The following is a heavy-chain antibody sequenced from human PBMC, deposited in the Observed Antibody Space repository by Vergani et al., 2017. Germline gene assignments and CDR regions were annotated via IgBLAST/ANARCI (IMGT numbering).Heavy chain of an antibody. CDR1: GFTFSSYD. D-gene: IGHD3-10*01. Sequence: EVQLVESGGGLVQPGGSLRLSCAASGFTFSSYDMHWVRQATGKGLEWVSAIGTAGDTYYPGSVKGRLTISRENAKNSLYLQMNSLRAGDTAVYYCARVGITMVRGVSYDYWGQGTLVTVSS. CDR3: ARVGITMVRGVSYDY. CDR2: IGTAGDT. J-gene: IGHJ4*02. V-gene: IGHV3-13*04.